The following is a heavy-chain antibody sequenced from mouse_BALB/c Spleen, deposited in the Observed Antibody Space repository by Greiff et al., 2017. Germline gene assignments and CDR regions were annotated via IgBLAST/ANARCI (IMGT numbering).Heavy chain of an antibody. V-gene: IGHV1-69*02. Sequence: QVQLQQPGAELVKPGAPVKLSCKASGYTFTSYWMNWVKQRPGRGLEWIGRIDPSDSETHYNQKFKDKATLTVDKSSSTAYIQLSSLTSEDSAVYYCARSLTYDGYYAFAYWGQGTLVTVSA. D-gene: IGHD2-3*01. CDR2: IDPSDSET. CDR1: GYTFTSYW. CDR3: ARSLTYDGYYAFAY. J-gene: IGHJ3*01.